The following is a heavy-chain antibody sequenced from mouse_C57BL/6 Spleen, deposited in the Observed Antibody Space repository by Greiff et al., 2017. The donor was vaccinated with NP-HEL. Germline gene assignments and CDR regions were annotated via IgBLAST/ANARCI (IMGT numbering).Heavy chain of an antibody. V-gene: IGHV1-15*01. CDR3: TRCAYYSNYVDY. J-gene: IGHJ2*01. CDR2: IDPETGGT. D-gene: IGHD2-5*01. Sequence: QVQLQQSGAELVRPGASVTLSCKASGYTFTDYEMHWVKQTPVHGLEWIGAIDPETGGTAYNQKFKGKAILTADKSSSTAYMELRSLTSEDSAVYYCTRCAYYSNYVDYWGQGTTLTVSS. CDR1: GYTFTDYE.